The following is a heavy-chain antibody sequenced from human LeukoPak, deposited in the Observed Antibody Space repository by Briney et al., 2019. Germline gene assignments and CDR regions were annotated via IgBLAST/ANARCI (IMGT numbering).Heavy chain of an antibody. D-gene: IGHD6-13*01. V-gene: IGHV4-4*07. CDR3: ARDRSSAAGDFDY. Sequence: PSETLSLTCTVSGGSISSYYWNWIRQPARKGLEWIGRIYTSGSTNSNPSLKSRVTMSVDTSKNQFSLKLSSVTAADTAVYYCARDRSSAAGDFDYWGQGTLVTVSS. CDR1: GGSISSYY. CDR2: IYTSGST. J-gene: IGHJ4*02.